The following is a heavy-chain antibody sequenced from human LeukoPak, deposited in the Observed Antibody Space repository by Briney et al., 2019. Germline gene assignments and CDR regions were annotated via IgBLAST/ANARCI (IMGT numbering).Heavy chain of an antibody. CDR2: IIPIFGTA. CDR3: VRAKIVATIGGYFDY. J-gene: IGHJ4*02. CDR1: GGTFISYA. D-gene: IGHD5-12*01. V-gene: IGHV1-69*01. Sequence: SVKVSCKASGGTFISYAISWVRQAPGQGLEWMGGIIPIFGTANYAQKFQGRVTITADESTSTAYMELSSLRSEDTAVYYCVRAKIVATIGGYFDYWGQGTLVTVSS.